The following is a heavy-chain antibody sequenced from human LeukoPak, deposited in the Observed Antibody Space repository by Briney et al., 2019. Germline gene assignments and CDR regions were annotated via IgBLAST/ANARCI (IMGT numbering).Heavy chain of an antibody. D-gene: IGHD3-10*01. V-gene: IGHV3-23*01. CDR1: GFSLSSYA. Sequence: QPGGSLRLSCTVSGFSLSSYAMSWVRRAPGKGLEWVSATSSSDDGKYYADSVRGRFTISRDNSRNTMYLQMNSLRAEDTAVYYCASSVGFTESLYFYYYYMDVWGKGTTVTISS. CDR2: TSSSDDGK. CDR3: ASSVGFTESLYFYYYYMDV. J-gene: IGHJ6*03.